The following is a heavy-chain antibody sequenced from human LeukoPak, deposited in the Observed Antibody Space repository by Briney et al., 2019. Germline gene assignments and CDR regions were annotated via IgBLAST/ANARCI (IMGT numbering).Heavy chain of an antibody. J-gene: IGHJ5*02. CDR1: GYAFTSYY. Sequence: ASVKVSCKASGYAFTSYYMHWVRQAPGQGLEWMGIINPSGGSTNYAQKFQRTVTMTRDTSTSTVYMELSSLRSEDTAVYYCARGRITMVRGLNWFDPWGQGTLVTVSS. D-gene: IGHD3-10*01. CDR3: ARGRITMVRGLNWFDP. V-gene: IGHV1-46*01. CDR2: INPSGGST.